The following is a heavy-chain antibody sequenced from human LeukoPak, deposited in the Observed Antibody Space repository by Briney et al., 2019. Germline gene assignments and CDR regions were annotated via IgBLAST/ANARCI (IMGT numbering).Heavy chain of an antibody. J-gene: IGHJ6*03. CDR2: ISGNHDNT. CDR1: GFPFTSYA. CDR3: AKGDFYGSGRDYYYYMDA. Sequence: GGSLRLSCAASGFPFTSYAMSWVRQPPGKGLEWVSTISGNHDNTYYADSVNGRFTISRDSSKNTLYLQMSSLSAEDTAVYNCAKGDFYGSGRDYYYYMDAWGKGTTVTISS. V-gene: IGHV3-23*01. D-gene: IGHD3-10*01.